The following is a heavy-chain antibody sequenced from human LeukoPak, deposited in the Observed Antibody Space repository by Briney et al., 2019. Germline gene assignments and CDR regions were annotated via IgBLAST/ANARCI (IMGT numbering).Heavy chain of an antibody. D-gene: IGHD5-12*01. CDR1: GGSISSSSYY. CDR2: IYYSGST. V-gene: IGHV4-39*01. CDR3: ARYSGYDYILDY. J-gene: IGHJ4*02. Sequence: SETLSLTCTVSGGSISSSSYYWGWIRQPPGKGLEWIGSIYYSGSTYYNPSLKSRVTISVDTSKNQLSLKLSSVTAADTAVYYCARYSGYDYILDYWGQGTLVTVSS.